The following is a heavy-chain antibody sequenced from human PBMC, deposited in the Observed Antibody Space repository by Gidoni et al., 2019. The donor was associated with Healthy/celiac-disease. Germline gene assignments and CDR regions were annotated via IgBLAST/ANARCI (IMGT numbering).Heavy chain of an antibody. Sequence: QLQLQESGPGLVKPSETLSLTCTVSGGSISSRSYYWGWIRQPPGKGLEWLGSIYYSGSTYYNPSLKSRVTISVDTSKNQFSLKLSSVTAADTAVYYCARVLYSSSWYGSYYFDYWGQGTLVTVSS. CDR2: IYYSGST. CDR3: ARVLYSSSWYGSYYFDY. J-gene: IGHJ4*02. D-gene: IGHD6-13*01. CDR1: GGSISSRSYY. V-gene: IGHV4-39*01.